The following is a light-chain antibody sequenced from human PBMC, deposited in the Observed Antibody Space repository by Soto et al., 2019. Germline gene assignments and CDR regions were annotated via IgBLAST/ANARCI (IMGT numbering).Light chain of an antibody. CDR1: SSDVGSYNR. CDR2: EVS. J-gene: IGLJ1*01. V-gene: IGLV2-18*02. CDR3: SSYTTSTTYV. Sequence: QSVLTQPPSVSGSPGQSVTISCTGTSSDVGSYNRVSWYQQPPGTAPKLMIYEVSNRPSGVPDRFSGSKSDNTASLTISWLQAEDEADYYCSSYTTSTTYVFGTGTKVTVL.